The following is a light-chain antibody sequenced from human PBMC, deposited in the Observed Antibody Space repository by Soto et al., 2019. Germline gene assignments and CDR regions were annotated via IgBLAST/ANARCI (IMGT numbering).Light chain of an antibody. CDR2: EGS. Sequence: ALTQPASVSGSPGQSITISCSGTSTDVGRFDLVSWYQQHPGKAPKLMIFEGSKRASGISNRFSGSTSGNTASLTISGLQAEDESDYFSCSYVASSTLVFGGGTKVTVL. CDR1: STDVGRFDL. J-gene: IGLJ3*02. V-gene: IGLV2-23*01. CDR3: CSYVASSTLV.